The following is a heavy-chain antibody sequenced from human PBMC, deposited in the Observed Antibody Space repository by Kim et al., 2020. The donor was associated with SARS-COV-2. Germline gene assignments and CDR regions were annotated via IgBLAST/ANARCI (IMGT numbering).Heavy chain of an antibody. D-gene: IGHD3-3*01. V-gene: IGHV1-69*01. J-gene: IGHJ6*02. CDR3: ARRTFFPPNYYYGMDV. Sequence: RVQSRVTITADESKSPAYMELSGLRSEDTAVYYCARRTFFPPNYYYGMDVWGQGTTVTVSS.